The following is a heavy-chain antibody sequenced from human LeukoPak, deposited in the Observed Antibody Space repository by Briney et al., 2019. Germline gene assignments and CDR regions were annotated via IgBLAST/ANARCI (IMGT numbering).Heavy chain of an antibody. CDR3: ATPTYYYDSSGYY. V-gene: IGHV1-24*01. Sequence: ASVTVSCTVSGYTLTELSMHWVRQAPGKGLEWMGGFDPEDGETIYAQKFQGRVTMTEDTSTDTAYMELSSLRSEDTAVYYCATPTYYYDSSGYYWGQGTLVTVSS. J-gene: IGHJ4*02. CDR1: GYTLTELS. D-gene: IGHD3-22*01. CDR2: FDPEDGET.